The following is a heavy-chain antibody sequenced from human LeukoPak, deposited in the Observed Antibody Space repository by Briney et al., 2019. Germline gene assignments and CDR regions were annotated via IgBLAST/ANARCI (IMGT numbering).Heavy chain of an antibody. V-gene: IGHV1-69*04. J-gene: IGHJ4*02. CDR2: IIVILDVT. CDR3: ARGGGVDILTGFQY. CDR1: AGTFTNYA. D-gene: IGHD3-9*01. Sequence: GSAVKVSCKASAGTFTNYAINWVRQAPGQGLEWMGRIIVILDVTNYTQKFQGRVTINADEPTSSAYMELSSLRSEDTAVYYCARGGGVDILTGFQYWGQGTLVTVSS.